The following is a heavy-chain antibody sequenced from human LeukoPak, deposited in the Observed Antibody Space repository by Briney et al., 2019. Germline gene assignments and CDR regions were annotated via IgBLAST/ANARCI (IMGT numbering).Heavy chain of an antibody. CDR1: GGSISSYY. D-gene: IGHD5-18*01. Sequence: SETLSLTCTVSGGSISSYYWSWIRQPPGKGLEWIGYIYYSGSTNYNPSLKSRVTISVDTSKNQFSLKLSSVTAADTAVYYCAAKTGYSYGMDVGGKGPTVTVSS. CDR2: IYYSGST. J-gene: IGHJ6*04. CDR3: AAKTGYSYGMDV. V-gene: IGHV4-59*12.